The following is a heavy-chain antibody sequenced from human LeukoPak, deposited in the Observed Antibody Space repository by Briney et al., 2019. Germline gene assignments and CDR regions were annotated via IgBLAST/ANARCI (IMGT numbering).Heavy chain of an antibody. CDR3: ARDPGYYYCGMDA. V-gene: IGHV3-74*01. CDR1: GFNLRTYW. CDR2: INGEGSRI. Sequence: GGSLRLSCAVTGFNLRTYWIHWVRHSPGRGLEWVARINGEGSRISYADSVRGRFTISRDNAKNTAYLQMNSLRAEDTALYYCARDPGYYYCGMDAWGQGTTVVVSS. J-gene: IGHJ6*02.